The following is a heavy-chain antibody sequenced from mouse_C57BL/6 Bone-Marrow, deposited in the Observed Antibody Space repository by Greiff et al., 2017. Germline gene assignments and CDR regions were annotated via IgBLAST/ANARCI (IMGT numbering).Heavy chain of an antibody. V-gene: IGHV1-18*01. CDR3: ARRKVRLWFDWYFDV. CDR2: INPNNGGT. Sequence: EVHLVESGPELVKPGASVKIPCKASGYTFTDYTMDWVKQSHGKSLEWIGDINPNNGGTIYNQKFKGKATLTVDKSSSTAYMELRSLTSEDTAVDYCARRKVRLWFDWYFDVWGTGTTVTVSS. D-gene: IGHD1-2*01. J-gene: IGHJ1*03. CDR1: GYTFTDYT.